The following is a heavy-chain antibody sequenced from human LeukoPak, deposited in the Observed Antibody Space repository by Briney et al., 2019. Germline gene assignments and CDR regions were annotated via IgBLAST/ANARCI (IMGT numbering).Heavy chain of an antibody. CDR3: VGYCTGDCAHPRPRWYFDY. J-gene: IGHJ4*02. CDR2: IYYSGTA. CDR1: GGSISSGGYY. Sequence: SETLSLTCTVSGGSISSGGYYWSWIRQHPGEGLEWIGYIYYSGTAYYNPSLKSRVTMSADTSKNQFSMTLRSVTAADTAVYYCVGYCTGDCAHPRPRWYFDYWGQGTLVSVSS. V-gene: IGHV4-31*03. D-gene: IGHD2-8*02.